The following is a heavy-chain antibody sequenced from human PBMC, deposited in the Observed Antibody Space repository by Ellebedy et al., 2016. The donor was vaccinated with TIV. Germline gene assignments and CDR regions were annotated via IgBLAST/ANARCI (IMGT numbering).Heavy chain of an antibody. J-gene: IGHJ5*02. D-gene: IGHD5-18*01. CDR2: ISITSSYI. Sequence: GGSLRLSXAGSGFSFSNYNMNWVRKAPGKGLEWVSSISITSSYIHYGDSVQGRFTTSRDNANNSLFLHMNNLRAEDTAVYYCARWGFSNGYDLWGQGTLVTVSS. CDR3: ARWGFSNGYDL. V-gene: IGHV3-21*01. CDR1: GFSFSNYN.